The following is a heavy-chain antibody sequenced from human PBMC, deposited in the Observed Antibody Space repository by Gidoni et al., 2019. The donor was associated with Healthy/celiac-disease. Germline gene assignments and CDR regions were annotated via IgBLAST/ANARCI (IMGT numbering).Heavy chain of an antibody. J-gene: IGHJ4*02. CDR3: ARLLYCGGDCYSSPFDY. CDR2: IYPGDSDT. D-gene: IGHD2-21*02. CDR1: GYSFTSYW. V-gene: IGHV5-51*03. Sequence: EVQLVQSGAEVKTPGESLKISFQGSGYSFTSYWIGWVRQMPGKGLEWMGIIYPGDSDTRYSPSFQGQVTISADKSISSAYLQWSSLKASDTAMYYCARLLYCGGDCYSSPFDYWGQGTLVTVSS.